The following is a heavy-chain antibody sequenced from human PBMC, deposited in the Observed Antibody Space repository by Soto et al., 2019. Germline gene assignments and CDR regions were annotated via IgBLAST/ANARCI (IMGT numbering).Heavy chain of an antibody. Sequence: EVQLVESGGGLVQPGGSLRLSCAASGFTVSSNYMSWVRQAPGKGLEWVSVIYSGGSTYYADSVKGRFTISRANSKNTLYLQMNCLRAEDTAVYYCAREGRESSSWGLWGQGTLVTVSS. CDR3: AREGRESSSWGL. CDR2: IYSGGST. V-gene: IGHV3-66*01. J-gene: IGHJ4*02. D-gene: IGHD6-13*01. CDR1: GFTVSSNY.